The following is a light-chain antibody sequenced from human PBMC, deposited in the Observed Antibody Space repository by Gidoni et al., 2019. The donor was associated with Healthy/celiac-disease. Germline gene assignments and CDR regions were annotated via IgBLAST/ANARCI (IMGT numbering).Light chain of an antibody. CDR2: WAA. V-gene: IGKV4-1*01. CDR1: QSVLYSSNNKNY. J-gene: IGKJ4*02. Sequence: DIVMSPSPASLAASLRERATINCKASQSVLYSSNNKNYLAWYQQKPGRPPKRLIYWAATRESGVTDRRSGSRSGTEFTLTISSRQAEDVAVDYCQQYYSTPLTFGGGTKVEIK. CDR3: QQYYSTPLT.